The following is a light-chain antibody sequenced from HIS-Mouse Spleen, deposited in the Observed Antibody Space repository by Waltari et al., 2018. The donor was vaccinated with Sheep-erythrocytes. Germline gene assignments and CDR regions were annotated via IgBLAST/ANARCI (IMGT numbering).Light chain of an antibody. CDR1: QGISSW. CDR3: QQANSFPIT. V-gene: IGKV1-12*01. J-gene: IGKJ5*01. CDR2: AAD. Sequence: DIQMTQSPSSVSASVGDRVTITCRASQGISSWLAWYQQKPGKAPKLRFYAADSLQSWVPSRLSGSGSWTDFPLTISSLQPEDFATYYCQQANSFPITFGQGTRLEIK.